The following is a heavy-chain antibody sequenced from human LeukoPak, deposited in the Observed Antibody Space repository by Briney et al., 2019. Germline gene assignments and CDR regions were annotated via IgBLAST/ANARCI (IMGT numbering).Heavy chain of an antibody. Sequence: ASVKVSCKASGYTFTSYGISWVRQALGQGLEWMGWISAYNGNTNYAQKLQGRVTMTTDTSTSTAYMELRSLRSDDTAVYYCARDLDGGSYFDYWGQGTLVTVSS. CDR1: GYTFTSYG. V-gene: IGHV1-18*01. J-gene: IGHJ4*02. CDR2: ISAYNGNT. D-gene: IGHD1-26*01. CDR3: ARDLDGGSYFDY.